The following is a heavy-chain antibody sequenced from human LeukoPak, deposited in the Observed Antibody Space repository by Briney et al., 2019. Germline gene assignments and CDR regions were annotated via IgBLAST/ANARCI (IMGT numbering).Heavy chain of an antibody. CDR3: ARQDFKAGKSMDV. Sequence: GESLKISCKGSGYSFTSYWIGWVRQMPGKGLEWMGIIYPGDSDTRYSPSFQGQVTISADKSISTAYLQWSSLKASDTAMYFCARQDFKAGKSMDVWGQGTTVIVSS. J-gene: IGHJ6*02. V-gene: IGHV5-51*01. D-gene: IGHD3-3*01. CDR2: IYPGDSDT. CDR1: GYSFTSYW.